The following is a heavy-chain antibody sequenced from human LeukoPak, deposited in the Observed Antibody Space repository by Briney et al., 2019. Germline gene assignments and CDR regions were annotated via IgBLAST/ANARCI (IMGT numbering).Heavy chain of an antibody. J-gene: IGHJ4*02. CDR1: GFTFSSYG. V-gene: IGHV3-30*02. Sequence: PGGSLRLSCAASGFTFSSYGMHWVRQAPGKGLEWVAFIRYDGSNKYYADSVKGRFTISRDNAKNSLYLQMNSLRAEDTAVYYCASDALDYWGQGTLVTVSS. CDR2: IRYDGSNK. CDR3: ASDALDY.